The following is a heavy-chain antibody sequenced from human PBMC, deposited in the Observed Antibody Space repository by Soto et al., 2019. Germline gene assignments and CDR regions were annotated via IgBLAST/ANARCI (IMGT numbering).Heavy chain of an antibody. V-gene: IGHV1-8*02. Sequence: ASVKVSCKASGYDFTAYDINWVRQASGQGLEWMGWMNPINGAAGSARRFQGRISMTRNTATGTAYLELTSLRSDNSAVYYCGRGPSPRAPAGGTPYYYAMDVWGQGTTVTVSS. CDR2: MNPINGAA. D-gene: IGHD6-13*01. CDR1: GYDFTAYD. J-gene: IGHJ6*02. CDR3: GRGPSPRAPAGGTPYYYAMDV.